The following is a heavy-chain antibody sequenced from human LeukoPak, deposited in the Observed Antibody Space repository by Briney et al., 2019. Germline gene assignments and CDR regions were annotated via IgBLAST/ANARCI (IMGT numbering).Heavy chain of an antibody. V-gene: IGHV3-21*01. D-gene: IGHD6-19*01. J-gene: IGHJ4*02. CDR2: ISSSSSYI. CDR1: GFTFSSYS. CDR3: ARDRYSSGWYDY. Sequence: GGSLRLSCAASGFTFSSYSMNWVRQAPGKGLEWVSSISSSSSYIYYADSVKGRFTISRDNAKNSLYLQMNSLRAEDTAVYYCARDRYSSGWYDYWGQGTLATVSS.